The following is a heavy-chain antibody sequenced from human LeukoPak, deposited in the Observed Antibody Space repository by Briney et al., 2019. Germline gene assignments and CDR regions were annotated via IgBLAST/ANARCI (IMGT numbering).Heavy chain of an antibody. Sequence: SETLSLTCTVSGGSISSYYWSWIRQPAGKGLEWIGRIYTSGSTNYNPSLKSRVTISLDTSKNQFSLRLTSVTAADTAVYYFARHFLSAGGRYFDLWGRGTLVTVSS. CDR3: ARHFLSAGGRYFDL. CDR1: GGSISSYY. D-gene: IGHD2-15*01. V-gene: IGHV4-4*07. CDR2: IYTSGST. J-gene: IGHJ2*01.